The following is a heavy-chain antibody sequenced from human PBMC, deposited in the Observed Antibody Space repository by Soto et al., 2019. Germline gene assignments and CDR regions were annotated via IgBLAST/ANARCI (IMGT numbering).Heavy chain of an antibody. Sequence: GESQKISCKGSGYSFTSYWISWVRQMPGKGLEWMGRIDPSDSYTNYSPSFQGHVTISADKSISTAYLQWSSLKASDTAMYYCARRLNGGNSGYDYGYWGQGTLVTVSS. CDR1: GYSFTSYW. CDR2: IDPSDSYT. CDR3: ARRLNGGNSGYDYGY. D-gene: IGHD5-12*01. V-gene: IGHV5-10-1*01. J-gene: IGHJ4*02.